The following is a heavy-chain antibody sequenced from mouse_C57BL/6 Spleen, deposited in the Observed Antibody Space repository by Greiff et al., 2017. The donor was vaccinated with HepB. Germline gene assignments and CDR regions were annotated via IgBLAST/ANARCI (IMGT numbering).Heavy chain of an antibody. D-gene: IGHD1-1*01. CDR1: GYSFTGYY. CDR3: APNYYGSSYWYFDV. J-gene: IGHJ1*03. Sequence: DVKLQESGPELVKPGASVKISCKASGYSFTGYYMNWVKQSPEKSLEWIGEINPSTGGTTYNQKFKAKATLTVDKSSSTAYMQLKSLTSEDSAVYYCAPNYYGSSYWYFDVWGTGTTVTVSS. V-gene: IGHV1-42*01. CDR2: INPSTGGT.